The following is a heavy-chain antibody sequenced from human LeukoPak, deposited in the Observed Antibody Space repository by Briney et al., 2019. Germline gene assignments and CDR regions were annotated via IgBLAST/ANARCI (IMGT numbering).Heavy chain of an antibody. CDR2: ISFDGSNE. V-gene: IGHV3-30-3*01. D-gene: IGHD3-16*01. CDR3: ASERSPYCAYSRCNNWFDP. CDR1: GFTFSSFA. J-gene: IGHJ5*02. Sequence: GGSLRLSCAASGFTFSSFAMHWVRRAPGKGLEWVAVISFDGSNEYYADSVKGRFTISRDNSKNTVYLQMNSLRGEDTAVYYCASERSPYCAYSRCNNWFDPWGQGALVTVSS.